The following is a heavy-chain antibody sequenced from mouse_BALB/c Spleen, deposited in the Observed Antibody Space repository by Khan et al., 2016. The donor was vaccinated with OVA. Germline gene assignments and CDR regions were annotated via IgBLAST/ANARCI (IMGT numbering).Heavy chain of an antibody. CDR3: GSGRLLLRYPDYFDY. V-gene: IGHV3-2*02. CDR2: IGYSGSS. Sequence: EVQLQESGPGLVKPSQSLSLTCTVTGYSITSYYAWYCIRQFPGKKLEGTADIGYSGSSTYHPTLRRRISITRDTAKNQLFLQMNSVTTADTATYFYGSGRLLLRYPDYFDYWGQGTTLTVSS. CDR1: GYSITSYYA. J-gene: IGHJ2*01. D-gene: IGHD1-1*01.